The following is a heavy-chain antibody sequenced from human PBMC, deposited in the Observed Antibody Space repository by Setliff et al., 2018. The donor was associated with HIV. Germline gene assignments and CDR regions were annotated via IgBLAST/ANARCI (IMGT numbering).Heavy chain of an antibody. J-gene: IGHJ4*02. Sequence: TSETLSLTCSVSGASMSGFYWNWIRQPAGKGLEWIGRIHSGGSTNHNPSLKSRVTMSVDTSKNHFSLSLSSVTAADTAVYFCARDPGYTSGSTFHFDYWGQGTLVTVSS. CDR1: GASMSGFY. V-gene: IGHV4-4*07. CDR2: IHSGGST. CDR3: ARDPGYTSGSTFHFDY. D-gene: IGHD5-18*01.